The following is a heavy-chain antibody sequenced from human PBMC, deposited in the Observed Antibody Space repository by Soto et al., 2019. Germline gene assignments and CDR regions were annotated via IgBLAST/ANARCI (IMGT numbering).Heavy chain of an antibody. D-gene: IGHD3-22*01. Sequence: ASVKVSCKASGYTFTGYYMHWVRQAPGQGLEWMGWINPNSGGTNYAQKFQGRVTMTRDTSISTAYMELSRLRSDDTAVYYCARGTYYYDSSGYIDFDYWGQGTLVTVSS. CDR1: GYTFTGYY. V-gene: IGHV1-2*02. CDR3: ARGTYYYDSSGYIDFDY. CDR2: INPNSGGT. J-gene: IGHJ4*02.